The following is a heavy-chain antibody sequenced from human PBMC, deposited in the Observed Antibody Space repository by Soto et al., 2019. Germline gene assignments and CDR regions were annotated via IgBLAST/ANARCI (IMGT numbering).Heavy chain of an antibody. CDR2: VNYGGST. CDR1: GDSVSSGSYY. Sequence: SETLSLTCTVSGDSVSSGSYYWSWIRLPPGKGLEWIGYVNYGGSTNYNPSLKSPVTISLDTSKNQFSLKVKSVTAADTAVYYCAKHRGDGNYVFDYWGQGXLVTVSS. V-gene: IGHV4-61*01. J-gene: IGHJ4*02. D-gene: IGHD1-7*01. CDR3: AKHRGDGNYVFDY.